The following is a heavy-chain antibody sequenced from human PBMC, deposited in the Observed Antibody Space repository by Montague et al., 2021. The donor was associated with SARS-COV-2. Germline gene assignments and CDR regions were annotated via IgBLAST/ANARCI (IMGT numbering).Heavy chain of an antibody. D-gene: IGHD2-15*01. CDR3: ARHYSATLPAVY. CDR2: ISDSRST. CDR1: GGSISSFY. V-gene: IGHV4-59*08. Sequence: SETLSLTCTVSGGSISSFYWSWFRQPPGKGLEWNGYISDSRSTNYNPSLTSRVTMSVDTSKNQFSLKVNSVTAADTAVYYCARHYSATLPAVYWDQGTLVTVSS. J-gene: IGHJ4*02.